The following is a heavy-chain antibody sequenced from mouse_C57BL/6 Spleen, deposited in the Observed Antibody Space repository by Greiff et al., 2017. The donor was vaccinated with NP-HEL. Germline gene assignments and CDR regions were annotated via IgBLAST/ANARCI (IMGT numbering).Heavy chain of an antibody. J-gene: IGHJ4*01. V-gene: IGHV1-62-2*01. Sequence: QVQLQQSGAELVKPGASVKLSCKASGYTFTEYTIHWVKQRSGQGLEWIGWFYPGCGSIKYHEKFKDKATLTADKSSSTVYMGLSRLTSEDSAVYFCARHEVRYDGRYAMDYWGQGTSVTVSS. CDR3: ARHEVRYDGRYAMDY. CDR1: GYTFTEYT. D-gene: IGHD2-14*01. CDR2: FYPGCGSI.